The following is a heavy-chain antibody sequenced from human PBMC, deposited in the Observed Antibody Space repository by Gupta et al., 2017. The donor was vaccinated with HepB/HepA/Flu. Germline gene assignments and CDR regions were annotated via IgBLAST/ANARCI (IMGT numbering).Heavy chain of an antibody. CDR2: IIPIFGTA. CDR3: ARDGLGDDFWSGYSPPSGYYYMDV. J-gene: IGHJ6*03. Sequence: QVQLVQSGAEVKKPGSSVKVSCKASGGTFSSYAISWVRQAPGQGLAWMGGIIPIFGTANYAQKFQGRVTITADESTSTAYMELSSLRSEDTAVYYCARDGLGDDFWSGYSPPSGYYYMDVWGKGTTVTVSS. D-gene: IGHD3-3*01. CDR1: GGTFSSYA. V-gene: IGHV1-69*01.